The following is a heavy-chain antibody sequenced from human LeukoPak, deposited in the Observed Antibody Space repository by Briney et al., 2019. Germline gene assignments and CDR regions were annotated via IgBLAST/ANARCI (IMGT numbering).Heavy chain of an antibody. CDR2: INWNGDST. CDR3: ARGGQLAVRFDY. CDR1: GFTFDDYG. D-gene: IGHD3-10*02. Sequence: GGSLRLSCAAPGFTFDDYGMSWVRQAPGKGLEGVSGINWNGDSTVYADSVKGRFTISRDNAKNSLYLQMNSLRAEDMGLFYCARGGQLAVRFDYWGQGTLVTVSS. V-gene: IGHV3-20*04. J-gene: IGHJ4*02.